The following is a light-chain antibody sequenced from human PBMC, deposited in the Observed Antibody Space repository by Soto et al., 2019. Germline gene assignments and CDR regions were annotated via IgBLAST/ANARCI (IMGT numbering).Light chain of an antibody. CDR3: SSYRSSSPYGV. J-gene: IGLJ2*01. V-gene: IGLV2-14*01. Sequence: QSVLTQPASVSGSPGQSITLSCTGTSSDVGGYNYVSWYQQHPGKAPKLMIYAINNRPTGVSNRFSGSKSGNTASLTISGLQAEDESDYYCSSYRSSSPYGVFGGGTKLTVL. CDR1: SSDVGGYNY. CDR2: AIN.